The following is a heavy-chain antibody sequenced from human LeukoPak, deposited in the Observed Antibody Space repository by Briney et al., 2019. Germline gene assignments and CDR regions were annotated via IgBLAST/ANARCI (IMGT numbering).Heavy chain of an antibody. Sequence: ASVKVSCKASGYTFTGCYMHWVRQAPGQGLEWMGWINPNSGGTNYAQKFQGRVTMTRDTSISTAYMELSRLRSDDTAVYYCARVKDIVLMVYAIDYWGQGTLVTVSS. D-gene: IGHD2-8*01. CDR3: ARVKDIVLMVYAIDY. CDR1: GYTFTGCY. CDR2: INPNSGGT. J-gene: IGHJ4*02. V-gene: IGHV1-2*02.